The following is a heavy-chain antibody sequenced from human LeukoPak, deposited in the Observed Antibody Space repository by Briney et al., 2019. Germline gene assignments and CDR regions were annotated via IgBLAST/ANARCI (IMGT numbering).Heavy chain of an antibody. CDR1: GGSFSGYY. CDR2: INHSGST. J-gene: IGHJ6*03. Sequence: SETLSLTCAVYGGSFSGYYWSWIRQPPGKGLEWIGEINHSGSTNYNPSLKSRVTISVDTSKNQFSLKLSSVTAADTAVYYCARNLQQLVLFYYYYYMDVWGKGTTVTVSS. V-gene: IGHV4-34*01. D-gene: IGHD6-13*01. CDR3: ARNLQQLVLFYYYYYMDV.